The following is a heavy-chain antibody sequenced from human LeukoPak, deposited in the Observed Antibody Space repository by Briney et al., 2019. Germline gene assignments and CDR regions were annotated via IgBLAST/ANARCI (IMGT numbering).Heavy chain of an antibody. CDR2: IIPIFGTA. J-gene: IGHJ1*01. CDR1: GYTFARHG. CDR3: VTFYDSSGYYYSYFQH. Sequence: ASVKVSCKASGYTFARHGITWVRQAPGQGLEWMGGIIPIFGTANYAQKFQGRVTINADESTSTAYMELSSLRSEDTAVYYCVTFYDSSGYYYSYFQHWGQGTLVTVSS. V-gene: IGHV1-69*13. D-gene: IGHD3-22*01.